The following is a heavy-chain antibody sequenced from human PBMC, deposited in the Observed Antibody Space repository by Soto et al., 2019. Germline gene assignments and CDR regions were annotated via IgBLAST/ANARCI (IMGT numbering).Heavy chain of an antibody. Sequence: QVQLVQSGAEVKKPGASVKVSCKPPRYTSTSYGISWVRQAPGQGLEWMGWISAYNGNTNYAQKLQGRVTMTTDTSTSTAYMELRGLRSDDTAVYYCARGYDGGSGWYYYYGMDVWGQGTTVTVSS. CDR3: ARGYDGGSGWYYYYGMDV. J-gene: IGHJ6*02. V-gene: IGHV1-18*01. CDR2: ISAYNGNT. D-gene: IGHD6-19*01. CDR1: RYTSTSYG.